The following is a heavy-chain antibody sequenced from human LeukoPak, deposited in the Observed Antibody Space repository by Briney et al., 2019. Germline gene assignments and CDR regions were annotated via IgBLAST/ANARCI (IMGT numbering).Heavy chain of an antibody. CDR1: GFTVSSNY. CDR3: ARQRRYCSGATCYSGHDY. J-gene: IGHJ4*02. D-gene: IGHD2-15*01. CDR2: IYSGGST. V-gene: IGHV3-53*01. Sequence: GGSLRLSCAASGFTVSSNYLSWVRQAPGKGLEWVSIIYSGGSTYYAASVKGRFTISRDNSKNTLYLQMNSLRAEDTAVYCCARQRRYCSGATCYSGHDYWGKGTLVIVSS.